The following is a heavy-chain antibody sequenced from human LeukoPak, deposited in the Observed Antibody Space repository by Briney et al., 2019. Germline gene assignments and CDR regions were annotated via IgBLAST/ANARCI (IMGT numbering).Heavy chain of an antibody. CDR3: ASELAYCGGDCYSAFDT. D-gene: IGHD2-21*02. CDR1: GGSISSSS. V-gene: IGHV3-30*03. Sequence: PSETLSLTCTVSGGSISSSSYYWGWIRQPPGKGLEWVAGKSYDGSNKYSADSVKGRFTVSRDNSKNTLYLQMNSLRAEDTAVYYCASELAYCGGDCYSAFDTWGQGTMVTVSS. CDR2: KSYDGSNK. J-gene: IGHJ3*02.